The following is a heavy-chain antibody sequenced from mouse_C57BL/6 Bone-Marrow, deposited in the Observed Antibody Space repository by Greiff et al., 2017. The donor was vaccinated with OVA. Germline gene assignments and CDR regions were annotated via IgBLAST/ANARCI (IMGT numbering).Heavy chain of an antibody. V-gene: IGHV1-85*01. D-gene: IGHD4-1*01. Sequence: QVQLKQSGPELVKPGASVKLSCKASGYTFTSYDINWVKQRPGQGLEWIGWIYPRDGSTKYNEKFKSKATLTVDKPARTASMQLSSLTSEDSAVYYCARWDSWYFDVWGTGTTVTVSS. J-gene: IGHJ1*03. CDR2: IYPRDGST. CDR3: ARWDSWYFDV. CDR1: GYTFTSYD.